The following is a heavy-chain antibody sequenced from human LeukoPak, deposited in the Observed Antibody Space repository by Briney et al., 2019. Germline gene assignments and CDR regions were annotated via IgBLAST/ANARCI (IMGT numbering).Heavy chain of an antibody. CDR3: ARVDTQEYSSGTFDY. Sequence: GASVKVSCKASGYIFISYYMHWVRQAPGQGLEWMGIINPSGGSTSYAQKFQGRVTMTRDTSTSTVFMKLSSLRSEDTAVYYCARVDTQEYSSGTFDYWGQGTLVTVSS. V-gene: IGHV1-46*01. CDR2: INPSGGST. CDR1: GYIFISYY. J-gene: IGHJ4*02. D-gene: IGHD6-19*01.